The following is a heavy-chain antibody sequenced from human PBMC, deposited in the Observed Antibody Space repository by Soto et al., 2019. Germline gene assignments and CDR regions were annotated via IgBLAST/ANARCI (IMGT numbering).Heavy chain of an antibody. CDR1: GCTFTTAL. J-gene: IGHJ3*02. D-gene: IGHD6-19*01. Sequence: PGGSLRLSCAASGCTFTTALINWVRQAPGKGLEWVSYISSSSSTIYYADSVKGRFTISRDNAKNSLYLQMNSLRDEDTAVYYCARDRVQWGDAFDIWGQGTMVTVSS. V-gene: IGHV3-48*02. CDR3: ARDRVQWGDAFDI. CDR2: ISSSSSTI.